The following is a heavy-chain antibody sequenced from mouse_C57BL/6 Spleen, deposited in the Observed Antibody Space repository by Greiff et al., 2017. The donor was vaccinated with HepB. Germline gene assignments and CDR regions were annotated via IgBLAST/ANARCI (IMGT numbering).Heavy chain of an antibody. CDR1: GFTFSSYA. CDR2: ISDGGSYT. V-gene: IGHV5-4*01. CDR3: ARDGYYTDY. J-gene: IGHJ2*01. Sequence: EVMLVESGGGLVKPGGSLKLSCAASGFTFSSYAMSWVRQTPEKRLEWVATISDGGSYTYYPDNVKGRFTISRDNAKNNLYLQMSHLKSEDTAMYYCARDGYYTDYWGQGTTLTVSS. D-gene: IGHD2-2*01.